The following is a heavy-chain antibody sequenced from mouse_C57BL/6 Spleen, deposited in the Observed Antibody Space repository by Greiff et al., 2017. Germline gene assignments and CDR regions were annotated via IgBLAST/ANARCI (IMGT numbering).Heavy chain of an antibody. D-gene: IGHD4-1*01. Sequence: QVPLQQPGAELVKPGASVKLSCKASGYTFTSYWMHWVKQRPGQGLEWIGMIHPNSGSTNYNEKFKSKATLTVDKSSSTAYMQLSSLTSEDSAGYYCARLGTGIDYWGQGTTLTVSS. CDR3: ARLGTGIDY. J-gene: IGHJ2*01. CDR1: GYTFTSYW. V-gene: IGHV1-64*01. CDR2: IHPNSGST.